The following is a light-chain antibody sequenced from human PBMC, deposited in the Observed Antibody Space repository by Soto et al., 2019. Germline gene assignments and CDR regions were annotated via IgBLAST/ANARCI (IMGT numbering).Light chain of an antibody. Sequence: QSVLTQPPSVSAAPRQKVAISCSGSSSDLGINYVSWYHRVPGSAPQLLIYDNNERPSGIPDRFSGSKSGTSATLDITGLRTGDEGDYYCGTWDSRLRVVVFGGGTKLTVL. J-gene: IGLJ2*01. CDR1: SSDLGINY. CDR3: GTWDSRLRVVV. CDR2: DNN. V-gene: IGLV1-51*01.